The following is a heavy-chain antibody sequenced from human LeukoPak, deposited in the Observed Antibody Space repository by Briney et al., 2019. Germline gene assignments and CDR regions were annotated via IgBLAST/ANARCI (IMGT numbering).Heavy chain of an antibody. CDR1: GFTFSSYA. CDR3: ARVLWFGDGFDY. CDR2: ISSSSTI. D-gene: IGHD3-10*01. J-gene: IGHJ4*02. Sequence: GGSLRLSCAASGFTFSSYAMTWVRQAPGKGLEWVSYISSSSTIYYADSVKGRFTISRDNAKNSLHLQMNSLRAEDTAVYYCARVLWFGDGFDYWGQGTLVTVSS. V-gene: IGHV3-48*01.